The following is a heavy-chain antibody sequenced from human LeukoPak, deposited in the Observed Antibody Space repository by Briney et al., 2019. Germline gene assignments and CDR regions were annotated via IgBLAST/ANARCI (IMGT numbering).Heavy chain of an antibody. CDR1: GGSISSYY. CDR2: IYYSGST. Sequence: PLETLSLTCTVSGGSISSYYWSWIRQPPGKGLEWIGYIYYSGSTNYNPSLKSRVTISVDTSKNQFSLKLSSVTAADTAVYYCARSRYSGSYGYFQHWGQGTLVTVSS. CDR3: ARSRYSGSYGYFQH. J-gene: IGHJ1*01. D-gene: IGHD1-26*01. V-gene: IGHV4-59*01.